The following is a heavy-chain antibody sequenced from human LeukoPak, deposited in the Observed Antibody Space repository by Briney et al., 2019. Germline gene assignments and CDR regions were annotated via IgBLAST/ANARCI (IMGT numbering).Heavy chain of an antibody. J-gene: IGHJ4*02. CDR2: IYYSGST. CDR1: GGSISSYY. CDR3: ARVYYDFWSGYREFDY. D-gene: IGHD3-3*01. V-gene: IGHV4-59*01. Sequence: SETLSLTCTVSGGSISSYYWSWIRQPPGKGLEWIGYIYYSGSTNYNPSLKSRVTISVDTSKNQFSLKLSSVTAADTAVYYCARVYYDFWSGYREFDYWGQGTLVTVSS.